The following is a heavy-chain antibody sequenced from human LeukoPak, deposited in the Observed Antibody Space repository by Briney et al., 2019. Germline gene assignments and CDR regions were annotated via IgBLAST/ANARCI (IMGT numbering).Heavy chain of an antibody. V-gene: IGHV3-48*01. CDR2: ISSSSSTI. Sequence: HPGGSLRLSCAASGFTFSSYSMNWVRQAPGKGLEWVSYISSSSSTIYYADSVKGRFTISRDNAKNSLYLQMNSLRAEDTAVYYCARDDPIAAADLDYWGQGTLVTVSS. J-gene: IGHJ4*02. D-gene: IGHD6-13*01. CDR1: GFTFSSYS. CDR3: ARDDPIAAADLDY.